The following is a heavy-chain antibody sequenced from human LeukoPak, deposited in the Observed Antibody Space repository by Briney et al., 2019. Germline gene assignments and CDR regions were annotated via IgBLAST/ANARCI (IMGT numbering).Heavy chain of an antibody. D-gene: IGHD2-15*01. V-gene: IGHV4-59*08. J-gene: IGHJ5*02. CDR1: GGSISSYY. CDR2: THYSGST. Sequence: SETLSLTCTVSGGSISSYYWSWIRQPPGKGLEWIGYTHYSGSTKYNPSLKSRLTISVDSSKNQFSLKLSSVTAADTAVYYCARLVVNNWFDPWGQGTLVTVSS. CDR3: ARLVVNNWFDP.